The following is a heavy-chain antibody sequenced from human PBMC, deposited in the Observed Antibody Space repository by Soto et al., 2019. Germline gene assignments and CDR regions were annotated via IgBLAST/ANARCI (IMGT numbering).Heavy chain of an antibody. CDR2: IYYSGST. V-gene: IGHV4-59*01. J-gene: IGHJ4*02. CDR3: AREGGIIDY. CDR1: GGSISSYY. Sequence: QVQLQESGPGLVKPSETLSLTCTVPGGSISSYYWSWIRQPPGKGLEWIGYIYYSGSTNYNPSLKSRVTISVDTSKNQFSLKLSSVTAADTAVYYSAREGGIIDYWGQGTLVTVSS. D-gene: IGHD2-15*01.